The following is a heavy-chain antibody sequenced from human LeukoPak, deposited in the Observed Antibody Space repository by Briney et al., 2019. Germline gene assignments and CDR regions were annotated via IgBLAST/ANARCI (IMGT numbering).Heavy chain of an antibody. V-gene: IGHV4-39*07. J-gene: IGHJ4*02. Sequence: MPSETLSLTCTVSGGSISSSSYYWSWIRQPPGKGLEWIGEINHSGSTNYNPSLKSRVTISVDTSKNQFSLKLSSVTAADTAVYYCARAGSSWYNLFDYWGQGTLVTVSS. D-gene: IGHD6-13*01. CDR3: ARAGSSWYNLFDY. CDR1: GGSISSSSYY. CDR2: INHSGST.